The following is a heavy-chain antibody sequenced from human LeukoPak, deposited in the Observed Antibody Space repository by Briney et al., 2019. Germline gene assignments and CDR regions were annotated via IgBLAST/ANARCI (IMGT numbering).Heavy chain of an antibody. CDR2: IYTSGIT. D-gene: IGHD3-3*01. J-gene: IGHJ5*02. CDR3: ARDFWSAKGNWFDP. V-gene: IGHV4-61*02. CDR1: GGSISSGSYY. Sequence: SGTLSLTCTVSGGSISSGSYYWSWIRQPAGKGLEWIGRIYTSGITNYNPSLKSRVTISIDTSESQFSLKLSSVTAADTAVYYCARDFWSAKGNWFDPWGQGTLVTVSS.